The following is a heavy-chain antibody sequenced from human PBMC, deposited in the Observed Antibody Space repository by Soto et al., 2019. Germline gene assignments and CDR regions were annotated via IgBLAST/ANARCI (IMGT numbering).Heavy chain of an antibody. V-gene: IGHV1-2*02. CDR3: GRGRSGQIVVFY. CDR2: IGPESGAT. D-gene: IGHD5-12*01. J-gene: IGHJ4*02. CDR1: GYTFTGHY. Sequence: ASVKVSCKASGYTFTGHYIHWVRQAPEQGPEWMGEIGPESGATRYAQKFQGRVTMTRDMSITTVYMELNNLSPDDTAVYYCGRGRSGQIVVFYWGQGTPVTVSA.